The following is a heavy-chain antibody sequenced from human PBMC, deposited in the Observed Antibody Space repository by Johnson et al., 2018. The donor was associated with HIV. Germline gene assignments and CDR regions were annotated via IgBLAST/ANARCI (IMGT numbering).Heavy chain of an antibody. CDR2: ISWNSGSI. J-gene: IGHJ3*01. V-gene: IGHV3-9*01. D-gene: IGHD3-16*01. Sequence: VQLVESGGGVVQPGRSLRLSCAASGFTFSSYAMHWVRQAPGKGLEWVSGISWNSGSIGSADSVKGRFTISRDNARYSLYLQMNSLRPEDTAVYYCVRTSCTGARCLGYDPFDVWGQGTMVTVSS. CDR3: VRTSCTGARCLGYDPFDV. CDR1: GFTFSSYA.